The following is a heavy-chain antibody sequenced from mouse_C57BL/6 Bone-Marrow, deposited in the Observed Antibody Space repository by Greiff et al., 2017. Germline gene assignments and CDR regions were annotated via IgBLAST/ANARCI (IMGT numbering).Heavy chain of an antibody. CDR2: IRNKANNHAT. D-gene: IGHD4-1*02. CDR3: TRRQLREYYFDY. V-gene: IGHV6-6*01. CDR1: GFTFSDAW. Sequence: EVQLVESGGGLVQPGGSMKLSCAASGFTFSDAWMDWVRQSPEKGLEWVAEIRNKANNHATYYAESVKGRFTISRDDSKSSVYLQMNSLRAEDTGIYYCTRRQLREYYFDYWGQGTTLTVSS. J-gene: IGHJ2*01.